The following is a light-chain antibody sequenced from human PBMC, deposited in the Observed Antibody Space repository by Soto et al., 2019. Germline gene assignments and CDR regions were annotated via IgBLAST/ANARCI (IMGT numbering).Light chain of an antibody. V-gene: IGLV2-14*01. Sequence: QSALTQPASVSGSPGQSITISRTGTSSDVGGYNYVSWYQQHPGKAPKLMIYEVSNWPSGVSNRFSGSKSGNTASLTISGLQAEDEADYYCSSYTTSSTHWVFGGGTKLTVL. CDR1: SSDVGGYNY. CDR3: SSYTTSSTHWV. CDR2: EVS. J-gene: IGLJ3*02.